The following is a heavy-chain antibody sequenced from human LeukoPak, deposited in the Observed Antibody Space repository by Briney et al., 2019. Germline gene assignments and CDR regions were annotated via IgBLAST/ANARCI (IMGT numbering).Heavy chain of an antibody. CDR1: GFTFSSYE. Sequence: GGSRGLSCAASGFTFSSYEMNWVRQAPGKGLEWVSYISRSGSTIYYADSVKGRFTISRDNAKNSLYLQMNSLRAEDTAVYYCASGYDLPYWGQGTLVTVSS. V-gene: IGHV3-48*03. J-gene: IGHJ4*02. CDR3: ASGYDLPY. CDR2: ISRSGSTI. D-gene: IGHD5-12*01.